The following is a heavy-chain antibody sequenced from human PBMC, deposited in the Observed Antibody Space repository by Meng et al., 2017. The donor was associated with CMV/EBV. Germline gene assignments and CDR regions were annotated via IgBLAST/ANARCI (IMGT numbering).Heavy chain of an antibody. D-gene: IGHD3-16*01. CDR3: ASAPVLGGFRWYFDL. Sequence: GSLRLSCTASGGSISSYYWSWIRQPPGKGLEWIGYIYYSGSTNYNPSLKSRVTISVDTSKNQFSLKLSSVTAADTAVYYCASAPVLGGFRWYFDLWGRGTLVTVSS. CDR1: GGSISSYY. V-gene: IGHV4-59*01. CDR2: IYYSGST. J-gene: IGHJ2*01.